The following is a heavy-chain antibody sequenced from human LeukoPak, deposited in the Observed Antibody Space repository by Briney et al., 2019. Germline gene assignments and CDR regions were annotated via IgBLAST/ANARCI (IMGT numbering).Heavy chain of an antibody. CDR3: ASEPFYYYDSSGYYRY. V-gene: IGHV3-30*03. CDR1: GFTFSSYG. D-gene: IGHD3-22*01. CDR2: ISYDGSNK. J-gene: IGHJ4*02. Sequence: GGSLRLSCAASGFTFSSYGMHWVRQAPGKGLEWVAVISYDGSNKYYADSVKGRFTISRDNSKNTLYLQMNSLRAEDTAVYYCASEPFYYYDSSGYYRYWGQGTLVTVSS.